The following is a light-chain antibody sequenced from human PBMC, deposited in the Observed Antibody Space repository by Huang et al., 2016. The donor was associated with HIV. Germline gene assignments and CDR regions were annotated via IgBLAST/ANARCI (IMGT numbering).Light chain of an antibody. Sequence: EIVLTQSPGTLSLSPGERASLSCRASQSVSRRYFAWYQQRPCQAPRLLIYDTSIRATDIPDRFSGSGSGTDFTLTISRLEPEDFAIYYCQQYGSSPPYTFGQGTKLEIK. CDR2: DTS. V-gene: IGKV3-20*01. CDR3: QQYGSSPPYT. CDR1: QSVSRRY. J-gene: IGKJ2*01.